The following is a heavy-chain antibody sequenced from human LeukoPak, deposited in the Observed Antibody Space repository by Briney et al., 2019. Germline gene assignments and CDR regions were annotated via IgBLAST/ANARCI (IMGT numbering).Heavy chain of an antibody. Sequence: SETLSPTCTVSGGSISSYYWSWIRQPPGKGLEWIGTISYSGNTDYNPSLRSRVTISVDTSNNQFSLRLGSVTAADTAVYHCARHCCSGPAKRVFDIWGQGTMVTVSS. CDR1: GGSISSYY. D-gene: IGHD2-15*01. CDR3: ARHCCSGPAKRVFDI. J-gene: IGHJ3*02. CDR2: ISYSGNT. V-gene: IGHV4-59*08.